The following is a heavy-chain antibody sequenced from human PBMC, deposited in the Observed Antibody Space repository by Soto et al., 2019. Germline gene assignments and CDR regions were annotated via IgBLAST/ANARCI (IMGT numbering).Heavy chain of an antibody. CDR2: MNPNSGNT. CDR3: ARGLHLPHYDFWIGNSNWFDP. Sequence: QVQLVQSGAEVKKPGASVKVSCKASGYTFTSYDINWVRQATGQGLEWMGWMNPNSGNTGYAQKFQGRAPMTRNTSISTAYMEVSSLRSEDTAVYYCARGLHLPHYDFWIGNSNWFDPWGQGTLVTVSS. V-gene: IGHV1-8*01. CDR1: GYTFTSYD. J-gene: IGHJ5*02. D-gene: IGHD3-3*01.